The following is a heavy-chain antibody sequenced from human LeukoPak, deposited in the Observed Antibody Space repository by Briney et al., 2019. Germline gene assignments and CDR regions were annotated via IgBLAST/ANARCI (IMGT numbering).Heavy chain of an antibody. Sequence: GGSLRLSCAVSGFTFSSDSTTTVRQTPGKGLEWVSYISSTSSTVYYADSVKGRFTISRDNVKNSLYLQMNSLRAEDTAVYYCARGRDSSSSYPGYWGQGTLVTVSS. CDR1: GFTFSSDS. V-gene: IGHV3-48*01. J-gene: IGHJ4*02. D-gene: IGHD6-6*01. CDR2: ISSTSSTV. CDR3: ARGRDSSSSYPGY.